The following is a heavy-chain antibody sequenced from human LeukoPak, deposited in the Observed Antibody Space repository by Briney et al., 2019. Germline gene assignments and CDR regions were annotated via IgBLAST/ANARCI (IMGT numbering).Heavy chain of an antibody. CDR2: ISSSSSYI. Sequence: KSGGSLRLSCAASGFTFSSYSMNWVRQAPGKGLEWVSSISSSSSYIYYADSVKGRFTISRDNAKNSLYLQMNSLRAEDTAVYYCARDRSSSWYYFPPRDWGQGTLVTVSS. CDR3: ARDRSSSWYYFPPRD. J-gene: IGHJ4*02. V-gene: IGHV3-21*01. CDR1: GFTFSSYS. D-gene: IGHD6-13*01.